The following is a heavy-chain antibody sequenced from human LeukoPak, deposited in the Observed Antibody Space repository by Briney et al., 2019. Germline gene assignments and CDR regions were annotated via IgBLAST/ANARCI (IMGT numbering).Heavy chain of an antibody. CDR2: ISSSSSYI. V-gene: IGHV3-21*04. D-gene: IGHD3-22*01. J-gene: IGHJ3*02. CDR3: ARVRKNYYDSSGYYLHAFDI. Sequence: GRSLRLSCAASGFTFSSYGMNWVRQAPGKGLEWVSSISSSSSYIYYADSVKGRFTISRDNAKNSLYLQMNSLRAEDTAVYYCARVRKNYYDSSGYYLHAFDIWGQGTMVTVSS. CDR1: GFTFSSYG.